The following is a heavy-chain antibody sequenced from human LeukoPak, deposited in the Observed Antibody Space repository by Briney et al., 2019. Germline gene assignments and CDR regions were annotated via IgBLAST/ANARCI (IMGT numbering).Heavy chain of an antibody. J-gene: IGHJ4*02. D-gene: IGHD3-3*01. V-gene: IGHV1-2*02. CDR2: INPKSGGT. CDR3: ARAEWSDSFDY. CDR1: GYTFTAYY. Sequence: GASVNVSCKASGYTFTAYYMYWVRQAPRHGLEWMGWINPKSGGTNYAQKFQGRVTMTRDTSISTAYMELSRLRSDDTAVYYCARAEWSDSFDYWGQGTLVTVSS.